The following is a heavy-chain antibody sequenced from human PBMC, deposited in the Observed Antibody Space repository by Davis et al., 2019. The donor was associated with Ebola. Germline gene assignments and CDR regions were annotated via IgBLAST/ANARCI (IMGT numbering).Heavy chain of an antibody. CDR3: ARGPIAVVPAAHFDY. V-gene: IGHV4-30-4*08. CDR1: GGSFSGYY. J-gene: IGHJ4*02. CDR2: IYYSGST. Sequence: LRLSCAVYGGSFSGYYWSWIRQPPGKGLEWIGYIYYSGSTYYNPSLKSRVTISVDTSKNQFSLKLSSVTAADTAVYYCARGPIAVVPAAHFDYWGQGTLVTVSS. D-gene: IGHD2-2*01.